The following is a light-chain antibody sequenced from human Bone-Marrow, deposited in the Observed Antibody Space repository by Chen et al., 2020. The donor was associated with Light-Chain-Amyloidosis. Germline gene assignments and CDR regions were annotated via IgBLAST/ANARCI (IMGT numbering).Light chain of an antibody. CDR2: KDN. Sequence: QSVLTQPPSAAGAPGWRVTISCTASKTNNGADNDVHWYQVLPGTAPKVVIYKDNKRPSGVPDRFSGSRSGTSASLAMTGLQAEDEADYYCQSYDDSLSGVVFGGGTKLTVL. V-gene: IGLV1-40*01. CDR3: QSYDDSLSGVV. J-gene: IGLJ2*01. CDR1: KTNNGADND.